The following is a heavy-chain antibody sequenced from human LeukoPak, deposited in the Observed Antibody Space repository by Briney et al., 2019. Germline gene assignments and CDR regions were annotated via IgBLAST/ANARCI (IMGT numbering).Heavy chain of an antibody. CDR1: GFTFDDYA. J-gene: IGHJ6*02. Sequence: QPGGSLRLSCAASGFTFDDYAMHWVRQAPGKGLEWVSLISGDGGSTYYADSVKGRFTISRDNSKNSLYLQMNSLRTEDTALYYCAKDMPIVGATPGYYYGMDVWGQGTTVTVSS. V-gene: IGHV3-43*02. D-gene: IGHD1-26*01. CDR2: ISGDGGST. CDR3: AKDMPIVGATPGYYYGMDV.